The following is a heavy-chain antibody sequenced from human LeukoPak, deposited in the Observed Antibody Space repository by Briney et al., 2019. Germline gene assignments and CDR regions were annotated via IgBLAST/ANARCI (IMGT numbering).Heavy chain of an antibody. J-gene: IGHJ4*02. Sequence: GGSLRLSCAASGFTFSSYSMNWVRQAPGKGLEWVSSISSSSSYIYYADSVKGRFTISRDNAKNSLYLQMNSLRAEDTAVYYCAREYCSSTSCEEDYWGQGTLVTVSS. CDR2: ISSSSSYI. CDR1: GFTFSSYS. D-gene: IGHD2-2*01. CDR3: AREYCSSTSCEEDY. V-gene: IGHV3-21*01.